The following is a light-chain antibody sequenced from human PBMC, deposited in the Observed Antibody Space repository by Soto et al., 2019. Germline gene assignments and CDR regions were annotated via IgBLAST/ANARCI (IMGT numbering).Light chain of an antibody. CDR1: ESIARH. J-gene: IGKJ5*01. V-gene: IGKV1-39*01. CDR2: AAS. CDR3: QQTYSTLSIP. Sequence: DIQMTQSPSSLSASVGDRVTITCRASESIARHLNWYQQKPGKAPKLLIYAASSLQNGVPSRFRGGGSGTDFPLTINNLQPEDFAAYYCQQTYSTLSIPFGQGTRLQIK.